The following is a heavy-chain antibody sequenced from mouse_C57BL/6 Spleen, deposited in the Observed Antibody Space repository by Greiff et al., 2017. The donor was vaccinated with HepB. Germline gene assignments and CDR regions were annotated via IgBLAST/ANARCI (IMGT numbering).Heavy chain of an antibody. D-gene: IGHD1-1*01. Sequence: VKLMESGAELMKPGASVKLSCKATGYTFTGYWIEWVKQRPGPGLEWIGEILPGSGSTNSNEKFKGKATFTADTSSNTAYMQLSSLTTEDSAIYYCARIYYYGSSFAWFAYWGQGTLVTVSA. V-gene: IGHV1-9*01. J-gene: IGHJ3*01. CDR3: ARIYYYGSSFAWFAY. CDR2: ILPGSGST. CDR1: GYTFTGYW.